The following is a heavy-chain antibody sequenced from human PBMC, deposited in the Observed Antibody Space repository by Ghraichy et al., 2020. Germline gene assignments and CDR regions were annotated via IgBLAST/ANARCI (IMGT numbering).Heavy chain of an antibody. J-gene: IGHJ4*02. CDR1: GFTFSSYT. V-gene: IGHV3-21*01. D-gene: IGHD5-18*01. Sequence: GESLNISCAASGFTFSSYTMNWVRQAPGKGLEWVSSISSSGTYIYYADSVRGRFTISRDDAKNSLYLQMNSLRAEDTAVYYCARASGYIYTGGGVGYWGQGTLVTVSS. CDR2: ISSSGTYI. CDR3: ARASGYIYTGGGVGY.